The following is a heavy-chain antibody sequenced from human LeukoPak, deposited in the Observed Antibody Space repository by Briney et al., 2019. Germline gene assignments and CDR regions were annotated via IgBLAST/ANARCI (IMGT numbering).Heavy chain of an antibody. CDR1: GFTFSSYG. J-gene: IGHJ4*02. V-gene: IGHV3-21*01. D-gene: IGHD6-13*01. CDR3: ARSIAAAGSDY. CDR2: ISSSSSYI. Sequence: PGGSLRLSCAASGFTFSSYGMNWVRQAPGKGLEWVSSISSSSSYIYYADSVKGRFTISRDNAKNSLYLQMNSLRAEDTAVYYCARSIAAAGSDYWGQGTLATVSS.